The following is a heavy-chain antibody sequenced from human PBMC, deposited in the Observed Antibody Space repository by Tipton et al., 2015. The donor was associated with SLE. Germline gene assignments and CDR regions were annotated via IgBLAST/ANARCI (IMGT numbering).Heavy chain of an antibody. Sequence: TLSLTCTVSGGSISSHYWSWIRQPPGKGLEWIGYIYYSGSTNYNPSLKSRVTISVDTSKNQFSLKLSSVTAADTTVYYCARDRYCSGGSCFGYWGQGTLVTVSS. V-gene: IGHV4-59*11. CDR1: GGSISSHY. J-gene: IGHJ4*02. D-gene: IGHD2-15*01. CDR2: IYYSGST. CDR3: ARDRYCSGGSCFGY.